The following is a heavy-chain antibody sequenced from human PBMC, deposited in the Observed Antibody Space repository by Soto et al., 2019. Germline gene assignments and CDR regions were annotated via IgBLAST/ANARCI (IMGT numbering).Heavy chain of an antibody. D-gene: IGHD2-2*01. V-gene: IGHV3-7*04. CDR1: GFTFSSYW. CDR2: IKQDGRDK. CDR3: ARGGGASDY. Sequence: EVELVESGGGLVQPGGSLRLSCAASGFTFSSYWMSWVRQAPGKGLEWVANIKQDGRDKYYVDSVKGRFTISRDNAKNSLYLQMNSLRAEDTAIYYCARGGGASDYWGQGTLVTVSS. J-gene: IGHJ4*02.